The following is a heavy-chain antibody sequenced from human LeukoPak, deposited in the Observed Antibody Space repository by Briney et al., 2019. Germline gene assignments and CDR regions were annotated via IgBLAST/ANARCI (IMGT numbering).Heavy chain of an antibody. CDR2: ISAYNGNT. J-gene: IGHJ3*02. D-gene: IGHD3-9*01. CDR3: ARDQREYYDILTGYHQDAFDI. V-gene: IGHV1-18*01. CDR1: GYTFTSYG. Sequence: ASVNVSCKASGYTFTSYGISWVRQAPGHGLEGMGWISAYNGNTNYAQNLQGRVTMTTDTSTTTAYMELRSLRSDDTAVYYCARDQREYYDILTGYHQDAFDIWGQGTMVIVSS.